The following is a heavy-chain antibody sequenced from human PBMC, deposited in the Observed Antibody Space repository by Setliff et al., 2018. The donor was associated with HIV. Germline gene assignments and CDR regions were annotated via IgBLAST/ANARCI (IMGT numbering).Heavy chain of an antibody. CDR2: FTSYNNQA. V-gene: IGHV1-18*01. Sequence: CKISGYTLTAYGLNWVRQAPGQGPEWMGWFTSYNNQAEYAPKFQGRVTMTIDTSTSTAYMELRNLKYDDTAVYYCARGGDPPYYFLGMDVWGQGTTVTVSS. D-gene: IGHD3-10*01. J-gene: IGHJ6*02. CDR1: GYTLTAYG. CDR3: ARGGDPPYYFLGMDV.